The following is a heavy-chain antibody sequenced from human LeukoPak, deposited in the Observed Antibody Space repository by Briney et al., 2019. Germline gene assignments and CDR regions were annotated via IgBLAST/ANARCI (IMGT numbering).Heavy chain of an antibody. D-gene: IGHD4-17*01. CDR3: ARAHYGDYVFDY. J-gene: IGHJ4*02. CDR1: GFTFSSYD. Sequence: PGGSLRLSCAASGFTFSSYDMPWVRQATGKGLEWVSAIGTAGDTYYPGSVKGRFTISRENAKNSLYLQMNSLRAGDTAVYYCARAHYGDYVFDYWGQGTLVTVSS. V-gene: IGHV3-13*01. CDR2: IGTAGDT.